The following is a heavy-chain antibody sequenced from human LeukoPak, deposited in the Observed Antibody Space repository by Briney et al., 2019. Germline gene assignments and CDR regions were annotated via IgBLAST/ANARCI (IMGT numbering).Heavy chain of an antibody. D-gene: IGHD3-22*01. Sequence: GASVKVSCKASGYTFTSYDINWVRQATGQGLEWMGWMNPNSGNTGYAQKFQGRVTMTRNTSISTAYMELSSLRSEDTAVYYCARGNSSAYMIPDPFDYWGQGTLVTVSS. V-gene: IGHV1-8*01. J-gene: IGHJ4*02. CDR2: MNPNSGNT. CDR1: GYTFTSYD. CDR3: ARGNSSAYMIPDPFDY.